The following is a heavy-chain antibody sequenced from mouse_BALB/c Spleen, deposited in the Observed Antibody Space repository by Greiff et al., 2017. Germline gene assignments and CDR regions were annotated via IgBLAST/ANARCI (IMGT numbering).Heavy chain of an antibody. CDR3: ARIYYYGSSSHWYFDV. Sequence: VQLQQSGPGLVAPSQSLSITCTVSGFSLTSYGVHWVRQPPGKGLEWLGVIWAGGSTNYNSALMSRLSISKDNSKSQVFLKMNSLQTDDTAMYYCARIYYYGSSSHWYFDVWGAGTTVTVSS. J-gene: IGHJ1*01. CDR2: IWAGGST. V-gene: IGHV2-9*02. D-gene: IGHD1-1*01. CDR1: GFSLTSYG.